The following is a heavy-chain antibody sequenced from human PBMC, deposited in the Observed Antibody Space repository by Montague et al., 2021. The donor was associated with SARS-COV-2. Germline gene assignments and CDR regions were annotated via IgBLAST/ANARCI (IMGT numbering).Heavy chain of an antibody. CDR1: GDSINNYY. V-gene: IGHV4-59*01. Sequence: SETLSLTCTVSGDSINNYYWSWIRQPPGKGLKWIGNTFYSGSTMYNPSLKSRVTISVDTSKNQFSLNLSYVTAADPAVYFCARLSGYNPFDAFDIWGPGTMVTVSS. CDR2: TFYSGST. CDR3: ARLSGYNPFDAFDI. D-gene: IGHD5-24*01. J-gene: IGHJ3*02.